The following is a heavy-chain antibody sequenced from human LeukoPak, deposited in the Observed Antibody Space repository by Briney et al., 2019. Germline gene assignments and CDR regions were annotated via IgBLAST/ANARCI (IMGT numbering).Heavy chain of an antibody. J-gene: IGHJ4*02. CDR3: AKRVEYSSDKGGYFDY. V-gene: IGHV3-23*01. D-gene: IGHD6-19*01. CDR1: GFTFSSYA. Sequence: DPGGSLRLSCAASGFTFSSYAMSWVRQAPGKGLEWVSAISGSGGSTYYAESVKGRLTISRDNSKNTLYLQMNSLRAEDTAVYYCAKRVEYSSDKGGYFDYWGQGTLVTVSS. CDR2: ISGSGGST.